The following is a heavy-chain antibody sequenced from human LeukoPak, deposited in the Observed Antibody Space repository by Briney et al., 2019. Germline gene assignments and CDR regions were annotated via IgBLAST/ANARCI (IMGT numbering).Heavy chain of an antibody. Sequence: ASVKVSCKASGYTFTSYWIGWVRQMPGKGLEWMGIIYPGDSDTRYSPSFQGQVTISADKSISTAYLQWSSLKASDTAMYYCASIAVAGKASEYFQHWGQGTLVTVSS. V-gene: IGHV5-51*01. D-gene: IGHD6-19*01. J-gene: IGHJ1*01. CDR2: IYPGDSDT. CDR1: GYTFTSYW. CDR3: ASIAVAGKASEYFQH.